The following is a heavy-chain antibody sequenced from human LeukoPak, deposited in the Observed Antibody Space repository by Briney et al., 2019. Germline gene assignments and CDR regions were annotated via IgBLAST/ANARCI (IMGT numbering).Heavy chain of an antibody. D-gene: IGHD4-11*01. CDR3: AKDITPSSKSGYFDY. CDR2: ISWDGGST. V-gene: IGHV3-43*01. Sequence: GGSLRLSCAASGFTFDDYTMHWVRQAPGKGLEWVSLISWDGGSTYYADSVKGRFTISRDNSKNSLYLQMNSLRTEDTALYHCAKDITPSSKSGYFDYWGQGTLVTVSS. J-gene: IGHJ4*02. CDR1: GFTFDDYT.